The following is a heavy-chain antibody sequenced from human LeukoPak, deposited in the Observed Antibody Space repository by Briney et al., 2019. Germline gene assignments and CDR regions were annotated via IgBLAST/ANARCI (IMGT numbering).Heavy chain of an antibody. D-gene: IGHD3-10*01. CDR3: ARAYGSGRRPSYYFDY. J-gene: IGHJ4*02. V-gene: IGHV4-61*02. CDR1: GGSISSGSYY. Sequence: SETLSLTCTVSGGSISSGSYYWSWIRQPAGKGLEWIGRIYTSGSTNYNPSLKSRVTISVDTSKNQFSLKLSSVTAADTAVYYCARAYGSGRRPSYYFDYWGQGTLVTVSS. CDR2: IYTSGST.